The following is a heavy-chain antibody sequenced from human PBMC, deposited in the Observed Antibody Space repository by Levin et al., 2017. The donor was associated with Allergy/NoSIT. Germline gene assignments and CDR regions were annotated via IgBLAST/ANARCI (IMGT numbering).Heavy chain of an antibody. CDR1: GGSISSYY. J-gene: IGHJ4*02. V-gene: IGHV4-59*01. CDR2: IYYSGST. CDR3: ARADQSGIGY. Sequence: PSETLSLTCTVSGGSISSYYWSWIRQPPGKGLEWIGYIYYSGSTNYNPSLKSRVTISVDTSKNQFSLKLSSVTAADTAVYYCARADQSGIGYWGQGTLVTVSS.